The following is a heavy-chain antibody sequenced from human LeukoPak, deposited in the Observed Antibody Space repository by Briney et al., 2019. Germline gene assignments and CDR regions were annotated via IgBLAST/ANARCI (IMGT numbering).Heavy chain of an antibody. V-gene: IGHV4-4*07. CDR3: ARNTKYCRSTSWPRGHYYYYMDV. CDR2: IYTSGST. J-gene: IGHJ6*03. Sequence: PSETLSLTCTVSGGSISSYYWSWIRQPAGKGLEWIGRIYTSGSTNYNPSLKSRVTMSVDTSKNQFSLKLSSVTAADTAVYYCARNTKYCRSTSWPRGHYYYYMDVWGKGTTVTVSS. D-gene: IGHD2-2*01. CDR1: GGSISSYY.